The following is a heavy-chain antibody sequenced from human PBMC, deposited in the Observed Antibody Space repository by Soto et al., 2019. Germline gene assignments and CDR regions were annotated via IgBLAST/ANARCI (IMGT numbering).Heavy chain of an antibody. D-gene: IGHD1-1*01. J-gene: IGHJ4*02. V-gene: IGHV4-31*03. CDR3: AGTVGGNDKFDF. CDR2: IYYSGRT. Sequence: LSLTCTVSGGSISSAGYYWSYIRQYPGRGLEWIGYIYYSGRTYYNMSLRSRVTISVDESKNQFSLKLNSVTAADTAVYFCAGTVGGNDKFDFRAQRTPVTVSS. CDR1: GGSISSAGYY.